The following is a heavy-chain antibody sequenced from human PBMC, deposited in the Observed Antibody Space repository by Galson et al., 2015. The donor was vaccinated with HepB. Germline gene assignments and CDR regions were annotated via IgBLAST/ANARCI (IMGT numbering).Heavy chain of an antibody. V-gene: IGHV4-31*03. D-gene: IGHD5-18*01. CDR1: GGSISSGGYY. Sequence: TLSLTCTVSGGSISSGGYYWSWIRQHPGKGLEWIGYIYYSGSTYYNPSLKSRVTISVDTSKNQFSLKLSSVTAADTAVYYCARGEYSYGPRGMDVWGQGTTVTVSS. J-gene: IGHJ6*02. CDR3: ARGEYSYGPRGMDV. CDR2: IYYSGST.